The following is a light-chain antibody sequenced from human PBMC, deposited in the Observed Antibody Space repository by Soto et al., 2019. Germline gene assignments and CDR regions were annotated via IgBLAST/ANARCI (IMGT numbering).Light chain of an antibody. V-gene: IGLV2-14*01. J-gene: IGLJ1*01. CDR1: SSDVGGYNY. Sequence: QSVLTQPASVSGSLGQSITISCTGTSSDVGGYNYVSWYQQHPGKVPKLIIYEVNNRPSGVSNRFSGSKSANTASLTISGLQADDEADYYCSSYTSDWGVFGTGTKLTVL. CDR2: EVN. CDR3: SSYTSDWGV.